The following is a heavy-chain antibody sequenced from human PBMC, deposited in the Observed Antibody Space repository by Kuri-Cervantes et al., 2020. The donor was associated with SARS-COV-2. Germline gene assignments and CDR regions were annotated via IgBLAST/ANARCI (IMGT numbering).Heavy chain of an antibody. Sequence: GESLKISCAASGFTFSSYAMSWVRQAPGKGLEWVSAISGSGGSTYYADSVKGRFTISRDNSKNTLYLQMNSLRAEDTAVYYCARTFGELLTETYGMDVWGQGTTVTVSS. V-gene: IGHV3-23*01. J-gene: IGHJ6*02. CDR1: GFTFSSYA. D-gene: IGHD3-10*01. CDR2: ISGSGGST. CDR3: ARTFGELLTETYGMDV.